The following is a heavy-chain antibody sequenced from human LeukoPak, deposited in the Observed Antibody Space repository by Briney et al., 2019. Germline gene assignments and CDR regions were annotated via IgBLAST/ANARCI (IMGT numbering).Heavy chain of an antibody. D-gene: IGHD4-17*01. CDR2: ISGSGGST. Sequence: PGGSLRLSCAASGFTFSSYGMSWVRQAPGKGLEWVSAISGSGGSTYYADSVKGRFTISRDNSKNTLYLQMNSLRAEDTAVYYCAKGGLYGDYFDYWGQGTLVTVSS. V-gene: IGHV3-23*01. CDR3: AKGGLYGDYFDY. CDR1: GFTFSSYG. J-gene: IGHJ4*02.